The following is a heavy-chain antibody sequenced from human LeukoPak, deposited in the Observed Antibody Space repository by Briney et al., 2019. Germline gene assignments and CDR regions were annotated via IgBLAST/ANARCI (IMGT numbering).Heavy chain of an antibody. CDR3: AKAARDSSGWYVDY. CDR1: GFTFDDYA. V-gene: IGHV3-43D*03. J-gene: IGHJ4*02. CDR2: ISWDGGST. Sequence: GGSLRLSCAASGFTFDDYAMHWVRQAPGKGLEWVSLISWDGGSTYYADSVKGRFTISRDNSKNSLYLQMNSLRAKDTALYYCAKAARDSSGWYVDYWGQGTLVTVSS. D-gene: IGHD6-19*01.